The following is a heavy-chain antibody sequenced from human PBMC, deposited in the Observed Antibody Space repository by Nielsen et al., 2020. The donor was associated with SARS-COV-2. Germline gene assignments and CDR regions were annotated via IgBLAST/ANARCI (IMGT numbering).Heavy chain of an antibody. Sequence: GGSLRLSCAASGFTFSSYGMDWVRQAPGKGLEWVAVIWYDGSNEYYADSVKGRFTISRDNSKNTLYLQMNSLRAEDTAVYYCAREGRDDSGTERHGMDVWGRGTTVTVSS. CDR1: GFTFSSYG. CDR3: AREGRDDSGTERHGMDV. CDR2: IWYDGSNE. D-gene: IGHD3-10*01. J-gene: IGHJ6*02. V-gene: IGHV3-33*01.